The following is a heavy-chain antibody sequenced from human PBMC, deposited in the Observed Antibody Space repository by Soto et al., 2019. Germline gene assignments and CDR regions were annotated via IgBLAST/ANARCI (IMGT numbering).Heavy chain of an antibody. CDR2: ITPIFGTA. CDR3: ARPDPTVTTPAFEY. Sequence: SVKVSCKASGGTFSSYAISWVRQAPGQGLEWMGGITPIFGTANYAQKFQGRVTITADESTSTAYMELSSLRSEDTAVYYCARPDPTVTTPAFEYWGQGTLVTVSS. D-gene: IGHD4-17*01. CDR1: GGTFSSYA. J-gene: IGHJ4*02. V-gene: IGHV1-69*13.